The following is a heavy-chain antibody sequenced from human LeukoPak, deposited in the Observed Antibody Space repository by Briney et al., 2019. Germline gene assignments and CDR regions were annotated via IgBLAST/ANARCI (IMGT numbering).Heavy chain of an antibody. V-gene: IGHV4-61*05. CDR2: IYYSGST. D-gene: IGHD6-19*01. CDR1: GGSISSSSYY. CDR3: ARGGSGWIAAYYYYYMDV. J-gene: IGHJ6*03. Sequence: PSETLSLTCTVSGGSISSSSYYWGWIRQPPGKGLEWIGYIYYSGSTNYNPSLKSRVTISVDTSKNQFSLKLSSVTAADTAVYYCARGGSGWIAAYYYYYMDVWGKGTTVTVSS.